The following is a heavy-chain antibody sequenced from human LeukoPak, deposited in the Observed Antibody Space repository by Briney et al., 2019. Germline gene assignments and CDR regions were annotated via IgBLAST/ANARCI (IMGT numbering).Heavy chain of an antibody. Sequence: ASVKVSCKASGCTFTGYYMHWVRQAPGQGLEWMGWINPNSGGTNYAQKFQGRVTMTRNTSISTAYMELSRLRSDDTAVYYCAREHPGYSSSWYYWGQGTLVTVSS. CDR2: INPNSGGT. CDR1: GCTFTGYY. J-gene: IGHJ4*02. CDR3: AREHPGYSSSWYY. D-gene: IGHD6-13*01. V-gene: IGHV1-2*02.